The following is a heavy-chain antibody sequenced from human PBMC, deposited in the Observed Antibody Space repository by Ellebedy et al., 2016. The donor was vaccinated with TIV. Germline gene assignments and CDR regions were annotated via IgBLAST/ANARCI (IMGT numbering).Heavy chain of an antibody. J-gene: IGHJ3*01. D-gene: IGHD5-18*01. V-gene: IGHV3-33*01. Sequence: GESLKISCEASGFTPSNYGIHWVRQAPSKGLEWVAVIGSDVTSQYYAASVKGRFTISRDSSKNTVYLQMNSLRAEDTAVYYCASLRGYNYGVNPSADLEIWGQGKMVTVSS. CDR1: GFTPSNYG. CDR2: IGSDVTSQ. CDR3: ASLRGYNYGVNPSADLEI.